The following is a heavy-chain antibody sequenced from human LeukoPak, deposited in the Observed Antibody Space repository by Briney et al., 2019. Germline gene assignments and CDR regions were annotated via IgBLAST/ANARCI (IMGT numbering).Heavy chain of an antibody. D-gene: IGHD2-21*02. J-gene: IGHJ4*02. CDR1: GFTVSDYS. Sequence: GGSLRLSCAASGFTVSDYSMNWIRQAPGQGLEWISNIDGSTATIYYADSVKGRFTISRDNAKNSLYLQMNSLRAEDTAVYYCARGKVSAAYWGQGTLVTVSS. V-gene: IGHV3-11*01. CDR3: ARGKVSAAY. CDR2: IDGSTATI.